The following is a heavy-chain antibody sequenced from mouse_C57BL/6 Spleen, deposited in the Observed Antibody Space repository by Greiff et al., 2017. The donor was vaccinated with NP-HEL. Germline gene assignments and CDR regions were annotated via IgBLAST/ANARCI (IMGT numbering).Heavy chain of an antibody. Sequence: QVHVKQPGAELVMPGASVKLSCKASGYTFTSYWMHWVKQRPGQGLEWIGEIDPSDSYTNYNQKFKGKSTLTVDKSSSTAYMQLSSLTSEDSAVYYCARGITTVVAHWYFDVWGTGTTVTVSS. V-gene: IGHV1-69*01. D-gene: IGHD1-1*01. J-gene: IGHJ1*03. CDR3: ARGITTVVAHWYFDV. CDR1: GYTFTSYW. CDR2: IDPSDSYT.